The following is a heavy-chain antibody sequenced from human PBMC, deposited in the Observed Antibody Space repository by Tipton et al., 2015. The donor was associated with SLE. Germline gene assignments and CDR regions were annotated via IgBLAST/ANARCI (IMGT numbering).Heavy chain of an antibody. CDR1: GFTFDDYD. CDR3: AKLEGEKTTVHDPFDH. V-gene: IGHV3-9*01. Sequence: SLRLSCAASGFTFDDYDMHWVRQAPGKGLEWVSGISWNSGSIGYADSVKGRFTISRDNAKNSLYLQMNSLRAEDTALYYCAKLEGEKTTVHDPFDHWGQGTLVTVSS. CDR2: ISWNSGSI. J-gene: IGHJ4*02. D-gene: IGHD4-11*01.